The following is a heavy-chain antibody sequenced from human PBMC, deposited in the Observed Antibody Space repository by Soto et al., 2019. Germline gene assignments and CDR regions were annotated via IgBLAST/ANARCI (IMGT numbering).Heavy chain of an antibody. CDR2: IIGSGGDT. Sequence: GGSLRLSCAASGFTFSSYVMSWVRQSPGKGLEWEWVSAIIGSGGDTYHADSVKGRFTVSRDNTKNTLYLQMNSLKAEDTAVYYCAKGSTDARPYYFDYWGQGALVTVSS. CDR3: AKGSTDARPYYFDY. J-gene: IGHJ4*02. D-gene: IGHD1-1*01. CDR1: GFTFSSYV. V-gene: IGHV3-23*01.